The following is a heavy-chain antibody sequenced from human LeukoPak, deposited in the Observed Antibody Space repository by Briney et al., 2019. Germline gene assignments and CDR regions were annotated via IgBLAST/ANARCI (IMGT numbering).Heavy chain of an antibody. CDR2: INHSGST. CDR3: ARALGYSSSTTTDY. D-gene: IGHD6-13*01. Sequence: SETLSLTCAVYGGSFSGYYWSWIRQPPGKGLEWIGEINHSGSTNYNPSLKSRVTISVDTSKNQFSLRLSSVTAADTAVYYCARALGYSSSTTTDYWGQGTLVTVSS. CDR1: GGSFSGYY. V-gene: IGHV4-34*01. J-gene: IGHJ4*02.